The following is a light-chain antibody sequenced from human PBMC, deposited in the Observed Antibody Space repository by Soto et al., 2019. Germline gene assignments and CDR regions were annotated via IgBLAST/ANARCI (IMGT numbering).Light chain of an antibody. J-gene: IGKJ2*01. V-gene: IGKV3-20*01. Sequence: EIVLTQSPGTLSLSPGERATLSCKASQSVTSRYLAWYQQKPGQAPRLLIYGASSRATGIPERFSGSGSGTDFTLTISRLEPEEFAVYFCQQYNNSPEYTFGQRTKLEIK. CDR2: GAS. CDR3: QQYNNSPEYT. CDR1: QSVTSRY.